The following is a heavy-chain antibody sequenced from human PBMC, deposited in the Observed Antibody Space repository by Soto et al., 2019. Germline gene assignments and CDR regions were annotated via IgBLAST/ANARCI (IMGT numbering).Heavy chain of an antibody. CDR1: GYTFTSYA. J-gene: IGHJ4*02. CDR3: ARSIVVVTAADY. CDR2: INVGNGNT. Sequence: QVQLVQSGAEVKKPGASVKVSCKASGYTFTSYAMHWVRQAPGQRLEWMGWINVGNGNTKYTQKFQGRVTITRDTSASTAYMELSSLRSEDTAVYYFARSIVVVTAADYWGQGTLVTVSS. D-gene: IGHD2-21*02. V-gene: IGHV1-3*01.